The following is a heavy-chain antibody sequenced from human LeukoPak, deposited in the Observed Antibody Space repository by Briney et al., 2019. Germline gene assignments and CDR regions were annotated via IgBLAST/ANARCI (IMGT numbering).Heavy chain of an antibody. J-gene: IGHJ4*02. Sequence: AASVKVSCKASGGTFSSYAINWVRQAPGQGLEWMGRIIPILGIANYAQRFQGRVTITADKSTSTAYMELSSLRSEDTAVYYCARDHPGDYWGQGTLVTVSS. CDR1: GGTFSSYA. CDR2: IIPILGIA. V-gene: IGHV1-69*04. CDR3: ARDHPGDY. D-gene: IGHD3-10*01.